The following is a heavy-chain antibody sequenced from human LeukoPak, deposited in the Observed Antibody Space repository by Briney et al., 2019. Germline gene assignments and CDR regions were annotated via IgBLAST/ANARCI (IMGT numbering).Heavy chain of an antibody. CDR3: ARDLWFGELSWFDP. J-gene: IGHJ5*02. CDR1: GYTFTSYY. CDR2: ISAYNGNT. Sequence: ASVKVSCKASGYTFTSYYMHWVRQAPGQGLEWMGWISAYNGNTNYAQKLQGRVTMTTDTSTSTAYMELRSLRSDDTAVYYCARDLWFGELSWFDPWGQGTLVTVSS. V-gene: IGHV1-18*04. D-gene: IGHD3-10*01.